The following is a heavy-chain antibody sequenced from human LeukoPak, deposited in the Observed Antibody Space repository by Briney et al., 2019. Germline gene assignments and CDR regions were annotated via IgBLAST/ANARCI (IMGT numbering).Heavy chain of an antibody. CDR3: ARVTPYDFWSGYRQYWFDP. CDR2: INHSGST. D-gene: IGHD3-3*01. J-gene: IGHJ5*02. CDR1: GGSFSGYY. V-gene: IGHV4-34*01. Sequence: SETLSLTCAVYGGSFSGYYWSWVRQHPGKGLEWIGEINHSGSTNYNPSLKSRVTISVDTSKNQFSLKLSSVTAADTAVYYCARVTPYDFWSGYRQYWFDPWGQGTLVTVSS.